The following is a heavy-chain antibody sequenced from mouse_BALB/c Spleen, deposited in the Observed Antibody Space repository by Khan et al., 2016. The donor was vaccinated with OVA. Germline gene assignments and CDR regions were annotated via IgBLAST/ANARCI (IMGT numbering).Heavy chain of an antibody. CDR1: GFNIKDYY. CDR3: ARDGYSPWFAY. V-gene: IGHV14-1*02. D-gene: IGHD2-3*01. J-gene: IGHJ3*01. Sequence: VQLQQSGTELVRPGALLKLSCKASGFNIKDYYMHWIKQRPEQGLVWIGRIDPENGNIIYDPKFQGKASITADTSSNTAYLQLSSLTSEDTVVYYCARDGYSPWFAYWGQGTLVTVSA. CDR2: IDPENGNI.